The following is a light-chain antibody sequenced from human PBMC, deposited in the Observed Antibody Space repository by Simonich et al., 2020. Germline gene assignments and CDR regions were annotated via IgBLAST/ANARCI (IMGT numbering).Light chain of an antibody. J-gene: IGLJ2*01. CDR3: YSTDSSGNHRGV. Sequence: SYELTQPPSVSVSPGQTARITFSGNALPKKYAYWYQQKSCQAPVLVIYEDSKRPSGSPERFSSYSSGTMATLTIRGAQVEDEADYYCYSTDSSGNHRGVFGGGTKLTVL. V-gene: IGLV3-10*01. CDR2: EDS. CDR1: ALPKKY.